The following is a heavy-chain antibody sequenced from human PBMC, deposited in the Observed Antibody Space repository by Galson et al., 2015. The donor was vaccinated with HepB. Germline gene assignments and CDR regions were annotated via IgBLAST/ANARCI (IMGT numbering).Heavy chain of an antibody. CDR1: GFTFSSYN. CDR3: ARIYYDSSGYYLDY. V-gene: IGHV3-48*02. J-gene: IGHJ4*02. D-gene: IGHD3-22*01. Sequence: SLRLSCAASGFTFSSYNMNWVRQAPGKGLEWVSYITSSTNTIYYADSVKGRFTISRDNAKNSLYLQMNSLRDEDTAVYYCARIYYDSSGYYLDYWGQGTLVTVSS. CDR2: ITSSTNTI.